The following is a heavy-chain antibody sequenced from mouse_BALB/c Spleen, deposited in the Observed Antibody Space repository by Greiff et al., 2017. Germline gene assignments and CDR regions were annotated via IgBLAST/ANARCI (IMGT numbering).Heavy chain of an antibody. CDR1: GFTFSSFG. CDR3: ARYDYGNYAMDY. J-gene: IGHJ4*01. Sequence: EVKLVESGGGLVQPGGSRKLSCAASGFTFSSFGMHWVHQAPEKGLEWVAYISSGSSTIYYADTVKGRFTISRDNPKNTLFLQMTSLRSEDTAMYYCARYDYGNYAMDYWGQGTSVTVSS. CDR2: ISSGSSTI. V-gene: IGHV5-17*02. D-gene: IGHD2-1*01.